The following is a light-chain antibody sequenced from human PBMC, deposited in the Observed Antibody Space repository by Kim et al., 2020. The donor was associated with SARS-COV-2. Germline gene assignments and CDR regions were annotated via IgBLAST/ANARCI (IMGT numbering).Light chain of an antibody. CDR2: EAS. CDR3: QQTHSFPIT. CDR1: QDISSW. V-gene: IGKV1D-12*01. Sequence: DIQMTQSPSSVSASVGDRVTITCRASQDISSWLAWYQQKPGKAPNVLIYEASNLQSGVPSRFSGSGLGTDFTLTINSLQPGDFATYYLQQTHSFPITFGGGTKVDIK. J-gene: IGKJ4*01.